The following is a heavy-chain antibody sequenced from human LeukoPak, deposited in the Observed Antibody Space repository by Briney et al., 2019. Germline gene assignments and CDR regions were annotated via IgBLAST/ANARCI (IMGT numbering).Heavy chain of an antibody. CDR1: GFTFRTYA. CDR3: ARGSYWFAGGDGIDY. V-gene: IGHV3-30-3*01. Sequence: HPGGSLRLSCAASGFTFRTYAMHWVRQAPGKGLEWVALISYDGTNRYFAVSVKGRFTISRDNSKNTLYLQMNNLRADDTAVYYCARGSYWFAGGDGIDYWGQGTLATVSS. CDR2: ISYDGTNR. D-gene: IGHD3-10*01. J-gene: IGHJ4*02.